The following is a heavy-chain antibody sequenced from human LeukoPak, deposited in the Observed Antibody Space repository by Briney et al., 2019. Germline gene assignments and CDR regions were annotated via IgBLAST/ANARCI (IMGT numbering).Heavy chain of an antibody. Sequence: GESLKISCKASGYSFSSYWIGWVRQMPGKGLEWMGIVHPGDSDIRYTPSFQGQVSISAGKSTSTAFLHWSSLMASGTAMYYCATADLGDFAPEGWGQGTLVTVSP. CDR3: ATADLGDFAPEG. J-gene: IGHJ4*02. CDR2: VHPGDSDI. D-gene: IGHD2-21*02. V-gene: IGHV5-51*01. CDR1: GYSFSSYW.